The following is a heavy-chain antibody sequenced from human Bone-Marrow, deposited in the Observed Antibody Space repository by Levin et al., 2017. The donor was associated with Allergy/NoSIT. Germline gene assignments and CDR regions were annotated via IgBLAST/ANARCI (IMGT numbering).Heavy chain of an antibody. V-gene: IGHV4-31*03. D-gene: IGHD2-21*02. CDR3: ARVRVTENWFDP. CDR2: IYYSGST. J-gene: IGHJ5*02. CDR1: GGSISSGGYY. Sequence: PSETLSLTCTVSGGSISSGGYYWSWIRQHPGKGLEWIGYIYYSGSTYYNPSLKSRVTISVDTSKNQFSLKLSSVTAADTAVYYCARVRVTENWFDPWGQGTLVTVSS.